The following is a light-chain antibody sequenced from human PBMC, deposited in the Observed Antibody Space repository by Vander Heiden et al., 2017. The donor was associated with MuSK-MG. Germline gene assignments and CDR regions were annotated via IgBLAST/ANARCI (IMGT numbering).Light chain of an antibody. CDR3: GSYTISSTSVI. J-gene: IGLJ2*01. CDR2: DVS. CDR1: SSDVGGYNY. V-gene: IGLV2-14*01. Sequence: QSALTQPASGSGSPGQSITISCTGTSSDVGGYNYVSWYQQHPGKAPKLIIYDVSIRPSGVSNHFSGSKSGNTASLTISGLQAEDEADYYCGSYTISSTSVIFGGGTKLNV.